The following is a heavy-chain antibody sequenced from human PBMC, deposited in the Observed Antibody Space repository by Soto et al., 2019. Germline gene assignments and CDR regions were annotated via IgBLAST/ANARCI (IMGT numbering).Heavy chain of an antibody. V-gene: IGHV4-59*01. Sequence: QVQLQESGPGLVKPSETLSLTCTVSGGSISSYYWSWIRQPPGKGLEWIGYIYYSGSTNYNPSLKNRVTTSVDMSKNQFSLKLGSVAVADTAVYYQAGASGGGYYDFWIAGMDVWGQGATVTVSS. CDR3: AGASGGGYYDFWIAGMDV. J-gene: IGHJ6*02. D-gene: IGHD3-3*01. CDR1: GGSISSYY. CDR2: IYYSGST.